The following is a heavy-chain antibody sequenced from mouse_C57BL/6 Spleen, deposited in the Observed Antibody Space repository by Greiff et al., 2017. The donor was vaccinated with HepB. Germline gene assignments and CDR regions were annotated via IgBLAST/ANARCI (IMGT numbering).Heavy chain of an antibody. J-gene: IGHJ1*03. V-gene: IGHV3-6*01. CDR3: ARPYSNYGWYFDV. D-gene: IGHD2-5*01. CDR2: ISYDGSN. CDR1: GYSITSGYY. Sequence: ESGPGLVKPSQSLSLTCSVTGYSITSGYYWNWIRQFPGNKLEWMGYISYDGSNNYNPSLKNRISITRDTSKNQFFLKLNSVTTEDTATYYCARPYSNYGWYFDVWGTGTTVTVSS.